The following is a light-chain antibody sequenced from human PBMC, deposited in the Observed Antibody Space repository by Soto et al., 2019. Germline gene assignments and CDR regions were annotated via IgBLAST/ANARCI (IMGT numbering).Light chain of an antibody. CDR3: SSYTTSNTRQIV. CDR1: SSDVGGYNY. J-gene: IGLJ1*01. V-gene: IGLV2-14*03. CDR2: DVT. Sequence: QSALTQAASGSGAHGRASSISCTGTSSDVGGYNYVSWYQHHPGKAPKLIIYDVTNRPSGVSNPFSGSKSGNTASLTISGLQPEDEADYYCSSYTTSNTRQIVFGTGTKVTVL.